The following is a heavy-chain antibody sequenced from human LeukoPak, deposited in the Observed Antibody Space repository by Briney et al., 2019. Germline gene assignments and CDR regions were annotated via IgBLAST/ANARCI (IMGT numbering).Heavy chain of an antibody. J-gene: IGHJ4*02. D-gene: IGHD3-22*01. V-gene: IGHV3-23*01. CDR2: ISGSGGST. CDR1: GFTFSSYA. CDR3: AKDLVPYYDSSGYYLFDY. Sequence: GGSLRLSCAASGFTFSSYAMSWVRQAPGKGLEWVSAISGSGGSTYYADSVKGRFTISRDNSKNTLYLQMNSLRAEDTAVYYCAKDLVPYYDSSGYYLFDYWGQGTLVTVSS.